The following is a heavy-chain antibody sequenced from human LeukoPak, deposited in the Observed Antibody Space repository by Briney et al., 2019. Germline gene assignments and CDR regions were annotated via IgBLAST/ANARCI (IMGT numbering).Heavy chain of an antibody. CDR1: GFTFSSYA. J-gene: IGHJ4*02. V-gene: IGHV3-23*01. D-gene: IGHD6-6*01. CDR2: ISGSGGST. CDR3: AKDHVYSSSSFDY. Sequence: GGSLRLSCAASGFTFSSYAMSWVRQAPGKGLEWVSAISGSGGSTYYADSVKGRFTISRDNSKNTLYLQMNSLRVEDTAVYYCAKDHVYSSSSFDYWGLGTLVTVSS.